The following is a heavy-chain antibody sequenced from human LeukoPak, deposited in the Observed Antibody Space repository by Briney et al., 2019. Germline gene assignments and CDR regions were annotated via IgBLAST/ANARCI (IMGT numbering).Heavy chain of an antibody. D-gene: IGHD1-1*01. Sequence: GGSLRLSCAASGFIFSSYAMSWVRQAPGKGLEWVSAISGSGGSTYYADSVKGRFTISRDNSKNTLYLQMNSLRAEDTAVYYCAKDRRGYHWNDGDWFDPWGQGTLVTVSS. V-gene: IGHV3-23*01. CDR3: AKDRRGYHWNDGDWFDP. CDR1: GFIFSSYA. J-gene: IGHJ5*02. CDR2: ISGSGGST.